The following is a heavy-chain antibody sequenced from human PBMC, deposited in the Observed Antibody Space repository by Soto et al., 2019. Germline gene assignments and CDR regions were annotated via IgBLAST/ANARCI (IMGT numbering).Heavy chain of an antibody. CDR1: GFNFSGSA. J-gene: IGHJ5*02. CDR2: IRSKANGGTT. Sequence: PGGSLRLSCTASGFNFSGSAMSWFHQAPGKGLEWVGFIRSKANGGTTEYAASVKGRFTISRDDSKSIAYLQMNSLKTEDTAVYYCSSYSSGWYMDWFDPWGLGTLVTVSS. V-gene: IGHV3-49*03. CDR3: SSYSSGWYMDWFDP. D-gene: IGHD6-19*01.